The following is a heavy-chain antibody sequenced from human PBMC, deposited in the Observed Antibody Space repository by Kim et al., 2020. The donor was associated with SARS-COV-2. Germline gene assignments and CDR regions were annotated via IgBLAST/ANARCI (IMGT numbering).Heavy chain of an antibody. CDR3: ARVTSGSYDAFDI. J-gene: IGHJ3*02. D-gene: IGHD1-26*01. Sequence: YNTSLKSRVTISVDTSKNQFALKLSSVTAADTAVYYCARVTSGSYDAFDIWGQGTMVTVSS. V-gene: IGHV4-59*01.